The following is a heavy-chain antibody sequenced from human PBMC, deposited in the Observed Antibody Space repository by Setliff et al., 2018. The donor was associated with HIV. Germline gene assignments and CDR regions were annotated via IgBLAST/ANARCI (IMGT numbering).Heavy chain of an antibody. CDR1: GFMFNIYE. Sequence: PGGSLRLSCAASGFMFNIYEMNWVRQAPGKGLEWVSYISSGSVNIFYADSVKGRFTISRDNAKSTLYLQINSLRAEDTATYYCARGRRDCSSGSCYGPYYMDVWGKGTTVTVSS. J-gene: IGHJ6*03. D-gene: IGHD2-15*01. CDR3: ARGRRDCSSGSCYGPYYMDV. CDR2: ISSGSVNI. V-gene: IGHV3-48*03.